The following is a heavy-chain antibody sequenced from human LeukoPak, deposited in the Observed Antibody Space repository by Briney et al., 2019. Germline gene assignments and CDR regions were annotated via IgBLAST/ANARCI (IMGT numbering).Heavy chain of an antibody. CDR3: ARVPGYCSSTSCYDENWLDP. Sequence: ASVKVSCKASGYTFTSYGISWVRQAPGQGLEWMGWISAYNGNTNYAQKLQGRVTMTTDTSTSTAYMELRSLRSDDTAVYYCARVPGYCSSTSCYDENWLDPWGQGTLVTVSS. CDR2: ISAYNGNT. CDR1: GYTFTSYG. J-gene: IGHJ5*02. V-gene: IGHV1-18*04. D-gene: IGHD2-2*01.